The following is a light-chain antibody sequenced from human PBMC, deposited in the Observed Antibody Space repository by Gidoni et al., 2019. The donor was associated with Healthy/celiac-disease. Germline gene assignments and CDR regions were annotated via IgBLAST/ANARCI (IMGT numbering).Light chain of an antibody. CDR3: QQYGSSPLT. J-gene: IGKJ4*01. Sequence: EIVLTQSPGTLSLSPGERATLSCRASQSVSSSYLAWYQQKPGQAPRLLIYGASSRATGIPDRFSGSGSGTDFTLTTSRLEPEDFAVYYCQQYGSSPLTCXGXTKVEIK. V-gene: IGKV3-20*01. CDR2: GAS. CDR1: QSVSSSY.